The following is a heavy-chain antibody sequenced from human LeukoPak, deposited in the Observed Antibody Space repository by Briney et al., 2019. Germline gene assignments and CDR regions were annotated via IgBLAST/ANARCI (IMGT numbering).Heavy chain of an antibody. V-gene: IGHV1-18*01. J-gene: IGHJ2*01. CDR2: ITAYSGET. D-gene: IGHD6-25*01. CDR3: ARDGSNSAAANYWLFDL. CDR1: GYTFTDFA. Sequence: ASVKVSFKASGYTFTDFAISWVRQAPGQGLEWMGWITAYSGETNYAQTFRGRVTMTRDTSTSTVYMELRSLRSDDTAVYYCARDGSNSAAANYWLFDLWGRGTLVTVSS.